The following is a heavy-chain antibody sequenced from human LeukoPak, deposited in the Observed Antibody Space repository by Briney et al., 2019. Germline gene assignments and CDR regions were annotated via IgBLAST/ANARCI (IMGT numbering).Heavy chain of an antibody. CDR2: ISSNGGST. V-gene: IGHV3-64D*06. Sequence: PGGSLRLSCSASGFTFSSYAMHWVRRAPGKGLEYVSAISSNGGSTYYADSVKGRFTISRDNSKNTLYLQMSSLRAEDTAVYYCVKDVDIVATYADYWGQGTLVTVSS. CDR1: GFTFSSYA. J-gene: IGHJ4*02. CDR3: VKDVDIVATYADY. D-gene: IGHD5-12*01.